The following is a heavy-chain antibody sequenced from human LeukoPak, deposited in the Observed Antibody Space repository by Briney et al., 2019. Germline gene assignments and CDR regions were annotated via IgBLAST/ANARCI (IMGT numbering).Heavy chain of an antibody. V-gene: IGHV3-15*01. J-gene: IGHJ4*03. D-gene: IGHD2-21*01. CDR1: GFIFSNAW. CDR3: TTEACRGDNCYFDY. CDR2: IKSKTDGGTT. Sequence: GGSLRLSCAASGFIFSNAWMNWVRQAPGKGLEWVGLIKSKTDGGTTDHTAPVKGRFTISRDGSKNTLYLQMNSLKTEDTAVYYCTTEACRGDNCYFDYWGQGTLVTVSS.